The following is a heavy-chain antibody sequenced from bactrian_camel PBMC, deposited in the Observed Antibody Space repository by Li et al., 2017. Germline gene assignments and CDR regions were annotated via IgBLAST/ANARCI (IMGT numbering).Heavy chain of an antibody. Sequence: VQLVESGGGLVQPGGSLRLSCAASGFTFRTYTMTWVRQVPGKGLEWVAGIDNDGGSTYYADSVKGRLTISRDNAKNTLYLQMNSLKTEDTAVYYCAAGVGYFLGSNYWGQGTQVTVS. D-gene: IGHD3*01. CDR1: GFTFRTYT. CDR2: IDNDGGST. CDR3: AAGVGYFLGSNY. V-gene: IGHV3S31*01. J-gene: IGHJ4*01.